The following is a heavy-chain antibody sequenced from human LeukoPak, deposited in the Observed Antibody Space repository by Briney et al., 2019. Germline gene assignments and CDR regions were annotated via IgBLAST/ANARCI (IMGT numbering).Heavy chain of an antibody. D-gene: IGHD3-22*01. CDR2: ISGSGGST. Sequence: GGSLRLSCAASGFTFSSYAMSWVRQAPGKGLEWVSAISGSGGSTYYADSVKGRFTISRDNSKNTLYLQMNSLRAEDTAVYYCARGRGLHYYDSSGYYYWLAYWGQGTLVTVSS. V-gene: IGHV3-23*01. J-gene: IGHJ4*02. CDR3: ARGRGLHYYDSSGYYYWLAY. CDR1: GFTFSSYA.